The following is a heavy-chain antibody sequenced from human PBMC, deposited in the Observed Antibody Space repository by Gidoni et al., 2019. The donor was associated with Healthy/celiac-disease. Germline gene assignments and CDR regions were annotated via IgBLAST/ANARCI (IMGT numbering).Heavy chain of an antibody. Sequence: QVQLVQSGAEVKKPGASVKVSCKASGYTFTSYDINWVRQATRQGLEWMGWMNPNSGNTGYAQKFQGRVTMTRNTSISTAYMELSSLRSEDTAVYYCARERNGGVTPYYYYGMDVWGQGTTVTVSS. V-gene: IGHV1-8*01. J-gene: IGHJ6*02. CDR1: GYTFTSYD. CDR2: MNPNSGNT. D-gene: IGHD2-8*02. CDR3: ARERNGGVTPYYYYGMDV.